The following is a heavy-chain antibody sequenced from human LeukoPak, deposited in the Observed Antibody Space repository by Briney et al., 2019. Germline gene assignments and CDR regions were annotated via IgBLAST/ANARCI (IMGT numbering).Heavy chain of an antibody. CDR2: INPSGGST. V-gene: IGHV1-46*01. CDR3: ARDFEEAAYFDY. CDR1: GYTFTSYY. J-gene: IGHJ4*02. D-gene: IGHD2-15*01. Sequence: ASVKVSCKASGYTFTSYYMHWVRQAPGQGLEWMGIINPSGGSTSYAQKLQGRVTMTTDTSTSTAYMELRSLRSDDTAVYYCARDFEEAAYFDYWGQGTLVTVSS.